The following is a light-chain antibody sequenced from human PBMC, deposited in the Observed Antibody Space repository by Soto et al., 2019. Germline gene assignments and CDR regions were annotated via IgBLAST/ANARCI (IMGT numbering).Light chain of an antibody. CDR1: PGISSS. CDR2: AAS. V-gene: IGKV1-9*01. CDR3: QQLKSFPLS. Sequence: IQLTQSPSSLSASVGDRVTITCRASPGISSSLAWYQQQPGKAPKLLIYAASTLQSGVPSRFSGSGSGTDFTLTISSLQPEDFATYYCQQLKSFPLSFGGGTTVEIK. J-gene: IGKJ4*01.